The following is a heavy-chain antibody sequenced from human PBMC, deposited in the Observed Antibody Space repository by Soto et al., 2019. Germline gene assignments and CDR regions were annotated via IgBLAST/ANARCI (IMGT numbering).Heavy chain of an antibody. CDR2: IYYSGST. CDR1: GGSISSSSYY. V-gene: IGHV4-39*06. J-gene: IGHJ4*02. D-gene: IGHD3-10*01. Sequence: SETLSLTCTVSGGSISSSSYYWGWIRQPPGKGLEWIGSIYYSGSTYYNPSLKSRVTISVDRSKNQFPLKLNSVTAADTALFYCARARGSYYNFDYWGQGTLVTVSS. CDR3: ARARGSYYNFDY.